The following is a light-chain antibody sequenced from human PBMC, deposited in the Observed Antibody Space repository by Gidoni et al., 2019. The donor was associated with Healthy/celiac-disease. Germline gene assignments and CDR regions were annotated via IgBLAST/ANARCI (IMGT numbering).Light chain of an antibody. Sequence: DNVMTQSPDSLAGSLGERATITCKSSQSVLYSTINKNYLAWYQQKPGQPPKLLIYWASTRESGVPDRFSGSGSGTDFTLTISSLQAEDFAVYYCQQYYSTPRTFGQGTKVEIK. CDR3: QQYYSTPRT. CDR2: WAS. J-gene: IGKJ1*01. V-gene: IGKV4-1*01. CDR1: QSVLYSTINKNY.